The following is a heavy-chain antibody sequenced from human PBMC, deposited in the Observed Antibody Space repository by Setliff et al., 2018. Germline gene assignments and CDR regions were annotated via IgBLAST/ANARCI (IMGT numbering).Heavy chain of an antibody. D-gene: IGHD2-2*01. CDR3: SRLVRYCTTTSCQRLSGDEY. CDR2: ISPHNGKT. CDR1: GYSFTGYY. J-gene: IGHJ4*02. V-gene: IGHV1-18*04. Sequence: ASVKVSCKTSGYSFTGYYMHWVRQAPGQGLEWVGWISPHNGKTYYAQKFQGRVTMTTDTSTGTAYMELRSLTSDDTAVYYCSRLVRYCTTTSCQRLSGDEYWGQGTVVTVSS.